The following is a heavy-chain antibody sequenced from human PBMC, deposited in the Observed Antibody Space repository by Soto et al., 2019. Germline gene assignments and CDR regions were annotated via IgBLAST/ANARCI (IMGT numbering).Heavy chain of an antibody. J-gene: IGHJ4*02. CDR3: ARGLARVATIHQVDY. CDR2: IIPMFGAA. D-gene: IGHD5-12*01. V-gene: IGHV1-69*12. Sequence: QVQLVQSGAEVKKPGSSVKVSCKASGGSFSNYSISWVRQAPGQGLEWMGGIIPMFGAANYAQKFQGRVTITADESTSTAYMELSSLRSEDTAVYYCARGLARVATIHQVDYWGQGTLVTVSS. CDR1: GGSFSNYS.